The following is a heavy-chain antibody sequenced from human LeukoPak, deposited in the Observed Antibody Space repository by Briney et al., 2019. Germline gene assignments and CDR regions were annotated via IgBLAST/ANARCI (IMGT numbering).Heavy chain of an antibody. CDR2: INSDGSST. Sequence: GGSLRLSCAASGFTFSSYWMHWVRQAPGKGLVWVSRINSDGSSTSYADSVKGRFTISRDNAKNTLYLQMNSLRAEDTAVYYCARPGVVLWFGEDDWFDPWGQGTLVTVSS. D-gene: IGHD3-10*01. J-gene: IGHJ5*02. CDR3: ARPGVVLWFGEDDWFDP. CDR1: GFTFSSYW. V-gene: IGHV3-74*01.